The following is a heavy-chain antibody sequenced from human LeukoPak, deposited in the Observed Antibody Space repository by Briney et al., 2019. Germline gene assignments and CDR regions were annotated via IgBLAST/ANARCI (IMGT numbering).Heavy chain of an antibody. CDR2: ISYDGSNK. V-gene: IGHV3-30-3*01. CDR3: AKGREWEPHDAFDI. Sequence: PGRSLRLSCAASGFTFSSYAMHWVRQAPGKGLEWVAVISYDGSNKYYADSVKGRFTISRDNSKNTLYLQMNSLRAEDTAVYYCAKGREWEPHDAFDIWGQGTMVTVSS. J-gene: IGHJ3*02. CDR1: GFTFSSYA. D-gene: IGHD1-26*01.